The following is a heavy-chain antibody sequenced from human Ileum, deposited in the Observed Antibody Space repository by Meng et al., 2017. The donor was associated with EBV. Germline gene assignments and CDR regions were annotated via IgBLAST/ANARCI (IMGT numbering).Heavy chain of an antibody. CDR1: GGSIISDNW. Sequence: VQLRGPGPGLVKPSGTLSLPCGVSGGSIISDNWWTWVRLPPGKGLEWIGQIYHSGGTNYNPSLKSRVTMSVDTSRNKFSLNLSSVTAADTAVYYCASIHYGVIFSAYFDYWGQGVLVTVSS. CDR2: IYHSGGT. J-gene: IGHJ4*02. V-gene: IGHV4-4*02. D-gene: IGHD4-17*01. CDR3: ASIHYGVIFSAYFDY.